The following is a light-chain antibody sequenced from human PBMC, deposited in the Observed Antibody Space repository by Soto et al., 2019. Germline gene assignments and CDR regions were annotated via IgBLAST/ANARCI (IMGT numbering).Light chain of an antibody. CDR3: QQLNTYPIT. CDR2: GAS. V-gene: IGKV1-9*01. J-gene: IGKJ5*01. Sequence: IQLTQSPSSLSASVGDRVTITCRASQGISSYLAWYQQKPGKAPKLLIYGASTLEGGVPFRFSGSGSGTDFTLTISSLQPEDFATYYCQQLNTYPITFCSGIRLEIK. CDR1: QGISSY.